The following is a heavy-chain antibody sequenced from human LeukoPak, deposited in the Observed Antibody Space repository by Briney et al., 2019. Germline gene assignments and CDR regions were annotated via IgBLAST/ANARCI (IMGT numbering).Heavy chain of an antibody. V-gene: IGHV4-38-2*02. CDR1: GYSISSAYF. CDR3: ARHGDYYYYMDV. CDR2: INHSGTT. Sequence: SETLSLTCTVSGYSISSAYFWGWIRQPPGKGLEWIGSINHSGTTYYNPSLKSRVTISVDTSNNQFSLRLSSVTAADTAVYYCARHGDYYYYMDVWGKGTTVTISS. J-gene: IGHJ6*03. D-gene: IGHD3-3*01.